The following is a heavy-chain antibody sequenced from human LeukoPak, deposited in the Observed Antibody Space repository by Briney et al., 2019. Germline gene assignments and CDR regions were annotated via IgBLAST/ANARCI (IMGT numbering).Heavy chain of an antibody. J-gene: IGHJ4*02. V-gene: IGHV3-30*03. D-gene: IGHD1-14*01. CDR3: ARNQQAFDY. Sequence: PGRSLRLSCAASGFPFSSYGIHWVRQAPGKGLEWVAGISYDGSNKYYADSVKGRFTISRDNSKNTLYLQMNSLRAEDTAVYYCARNQQAFDYWGQGTLVTVSS. CDR2: ISYDGSNK. CDR1: GFPFSSYG.